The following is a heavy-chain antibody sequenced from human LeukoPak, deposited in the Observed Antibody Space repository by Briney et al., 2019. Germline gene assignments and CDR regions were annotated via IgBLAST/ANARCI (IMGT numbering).Heavy chain of an antibody. Sequence: SETLSLTCTVSGGSISSGTYYWSWIRQPAGKGLEWIGRIYTSGSTNYNPSLKSRVTISVDTSKNQFSLKLSSVTAADTAVYYCARASGSYYKGDYYYYMDVWGKGTTVTVSS. CDR2: IYTSGST. J-gene: IGHJ6*03. CDR1: GGSISSGTYY. V-gene: IGHV4-61*02. D-gene: IGHD3-10*01. CDR3: ARASGSYYKGDYYYYMDV.